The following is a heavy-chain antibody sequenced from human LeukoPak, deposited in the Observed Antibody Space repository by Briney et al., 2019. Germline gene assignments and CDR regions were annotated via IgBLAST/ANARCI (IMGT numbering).Heavy chain of an antibody. CDR3: ESPSGYSSGSTVDY. Sequence: QPGGSLRLSCAASGFTVSSNYISWVRQAPGKWLGWVSVMYSGGSTYYADSVRGRFTISRDNSKNTLYLQTNSLRAEHTAVSYCESPSGYSSGSTVDYWGQGTLVTVSS. D-gene: IGHD5-18*01. J-gene: IGHJ4*02. V-gene: IGHV3-66*01. CDR2: MYSGGST. CDR1: GFTVSSNY.